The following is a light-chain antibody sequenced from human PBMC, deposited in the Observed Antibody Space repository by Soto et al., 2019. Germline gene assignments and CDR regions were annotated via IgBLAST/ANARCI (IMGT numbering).Light chain of an antibody. CDR3: QQYNNWPIT. J-gene: IGKJ5*01. CDR2: GAS. Sequence: ELVLTQSPATLSLSPGERATLSCRASQSVSSYLAWYQQKPGQAPRLLIYGASTRATGIPARFSGSGSGTEFTLTISSLQSEDFAVYYCQQYNNWPITFGQGTRLEIK. V-gene: IGKV3-15*01. CDR1: QSVSSY.